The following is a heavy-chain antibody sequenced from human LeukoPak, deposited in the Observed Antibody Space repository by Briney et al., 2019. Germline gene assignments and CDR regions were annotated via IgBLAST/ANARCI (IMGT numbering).Heavy chain of an antibody. CDR3: ATDTYSGSYRWFDP. CDR2: FDPEDGET. Sequence: ASVKVSCKVSGYTLTELSMHWVRQAPGKGLERMGGFDPEDGETIYAQKFQGRVTMTEGTSTDTAYMELSSLRSEDTAVYYCATDTYSGSYRWFDPWGQGTLVTVSS. D-gene: IGHD1-26*01. V-gene: IGHV1-24*01. J-gene: IGHJ5*02. CDR1: GYTLTELS.